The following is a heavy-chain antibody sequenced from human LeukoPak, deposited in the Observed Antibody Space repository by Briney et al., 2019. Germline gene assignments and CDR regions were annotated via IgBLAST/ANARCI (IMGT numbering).Heavy chain of an antibody. J-gene: IGHJ3*02. CDR2: ISGSGGST. CDR3: AKEYSSLFFAGSFAFDI. D-gene: IGHD6-6*01. V-gene: IGHV3-23*01. CDR1: GFTFSSYA. Sequence: GGSLRLSCAASGFTFSSYAMSWVRQAPGKGLEWVSAISGSGGSTYYADSVKGRFTISRDNSKNTLYLQMNSLRVEDTAVYYCAKEYSSLFFAGSFAFDIWGQGTMVTVSS.